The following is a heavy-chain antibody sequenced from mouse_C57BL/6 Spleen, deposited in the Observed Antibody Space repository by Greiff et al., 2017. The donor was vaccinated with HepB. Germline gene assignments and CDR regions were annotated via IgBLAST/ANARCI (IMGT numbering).Heavy chain of an antibody. J-gene: IGHJ2*01. CDR2: INPGSGGT. V-gene: IGHV1-54*01. Sequence: QVQLQQSGAELVRPGTSVKVSCKASGYAFTNYLIEWVKQRPGQGLEWIGVINPGSGGTNYNEKFKGKATLTADKSSSTAYMHLSSLTSEDSAVYFCARLNWDLYFDYWGQGTTLTVSS. CDR3: ARLNWDLYFDY. CDR1: GYAFTNYL. D-gene: IGHD4-1*02.